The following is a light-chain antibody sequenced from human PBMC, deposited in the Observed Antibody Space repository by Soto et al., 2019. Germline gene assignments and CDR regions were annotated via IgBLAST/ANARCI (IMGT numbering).Light chain of an antibody. Sequence: QSVLTQPRSVSGSPGQSVTISCTGTSSDVGGYNHVSWYQQHPGKAPKLMINDVSKRPSGVPDRFSGSKSGNTASLTISGLQAGDEADYYCCSYAGSYTVVLGGGTQLTVL. V-gene: IGLV2-11*01. CDR1: SSDVGGYNH. CDR3: CSYAGSYTVV. CDR2: DVS. J-gene: IGLJ2*01.